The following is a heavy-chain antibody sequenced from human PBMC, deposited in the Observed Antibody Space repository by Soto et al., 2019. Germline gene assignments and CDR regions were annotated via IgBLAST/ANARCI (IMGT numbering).Heavy chain of an antibody. CDR1: GFPFRSYE. Sequence: GGSPRLSCAVSGFPFRSYEMNWVRQAPGKGPEWVSYITSSSDAIYYAASVKGRFTVSRDNAKNSLYLQMNSLRAEDTAVYYCAILDFGDYLLSYGVDVWGQGTTVTVSS. CDR2: ITSSSDAI. V-gene: IGHV3-48*03. D-gene: IGHD4-17*01. CDR3: AILDFGDYLLSYGVDV. J-gene: IGHJ6*02.